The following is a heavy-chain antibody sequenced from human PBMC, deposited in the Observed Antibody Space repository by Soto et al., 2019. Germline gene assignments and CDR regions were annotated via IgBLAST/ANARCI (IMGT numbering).Heavy chain of an antibody. CDR3: ARSLAARPDFDY. V-gene: IGHV4-31*03. CDR1: GGSISSGGYY. D-gene: IGHD6-6*01. J-gene: IGHJ4*02. CDR2: IYYSGST. Sequence: SETLSLTCTVSGGSISSGGYYWSWIRQHPGKGLEWIGYIYYSGSTYYNPSLKSRVTISVDTSKNQFSLKLSSVTAADTAVYYCARSLAARPDFDYWGQGTLVTVSS.